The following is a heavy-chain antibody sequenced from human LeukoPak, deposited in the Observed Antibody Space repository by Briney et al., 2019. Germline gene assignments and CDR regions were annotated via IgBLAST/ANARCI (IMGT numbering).Heavy chain of an antibody. CDR2: ISGSRGTT. CDR3: AKERTGGWPFDY. D-gene: IGHD2-8*02. Sequence: GGSLRLSCAASRFTFSSYAMSWVCQAPGKGPEWVSGISGSRGTTYYADSVKGRLTISRDNSKNTLYLQMNSLRADDTAVCYCAKERTGGWPFDYWGQGTLVTVSS. V-gene: IGHV3-23*01. CDR1: RFTFSSYA. J-gene: IGHJ4*02.